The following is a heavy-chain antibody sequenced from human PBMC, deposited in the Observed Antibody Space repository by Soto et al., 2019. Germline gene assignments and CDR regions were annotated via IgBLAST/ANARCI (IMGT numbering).Heavy chain of an antibody. V-gene: IGHV3-9*01. Sequence: EVPLVESGGGLVQPGRSLRLSCAASGFTFDDYAMHWVRQAPGKGLEWVSGISWNSGTIVYADSVKGRFTISRDNAKNSPYLQMNSLRGEDKALYYCAKDMLGGSSSSRYYYGLDVWGQGTTVTVSS. CDR2: ISWNSGTI. D-gene: IGHD6-13*01. CDR1: GFTFDDYA. J-gene: IGHJ6*02. CDR3: AKDMLGGSSSSRYYYGLDV.